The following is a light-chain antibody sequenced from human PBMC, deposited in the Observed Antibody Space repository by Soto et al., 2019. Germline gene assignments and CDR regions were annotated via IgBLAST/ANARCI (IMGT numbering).Light chain of an antibody. CDR3: HHYAST. CDR1: QSVSNNY. CDR2: SAS. Sequence: EIVRTQCTGTLYLSPRARATVFCGASQSVSNNYLAWYQQKPGQAPRLLIYSASSRATGVPDRFSGSGSGTDFTLTISRLEPEDFAVYFCHHYASTFGQGTKVDIK. V-gene: IGKV3-20*01. J-gene: IGKJ1*01.